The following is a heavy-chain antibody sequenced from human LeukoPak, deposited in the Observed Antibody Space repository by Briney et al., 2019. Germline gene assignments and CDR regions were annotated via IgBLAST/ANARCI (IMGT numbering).Heavy chain of an antibody. D-gene: IGHD6-6*01. Sequence: ASVKVSCKASGYTFPGYYMHWVRQAPGQGLEWMGWINPNSGATNYAQKFQGRVTMTRDTSINTAYMELTSLKSDDTAVYYRAREHSSSSGKVFDYWGQGTLVTVSS. CDR3: AREHSSSSGKVFDY. V-gene: IGHV1-2*02. J-gene: IGHJ4*02. CDR1: GYTFPGYY. CDR2: INPNSGAT.